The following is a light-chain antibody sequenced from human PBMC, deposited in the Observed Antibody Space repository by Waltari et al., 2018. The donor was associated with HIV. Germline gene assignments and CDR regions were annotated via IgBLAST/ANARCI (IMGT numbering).Light chain of an antibody. V-gene: IGLV2-11*01. Sequence: QSALTQPRSVSGSPGQSVTISCPEPSSDVGGYNCVSWYQQYPGKAPKFMIYDVSKRPSGVPDRFSGSKSGNTASLTISGLQAEDEADYYCCSYAGSYTVFGGGTKLTVL. CDR2: DVS. CDR1: SSDVGGYNC. J-gene: IGLJ2*01. CDR3: CSYAGSYTV.